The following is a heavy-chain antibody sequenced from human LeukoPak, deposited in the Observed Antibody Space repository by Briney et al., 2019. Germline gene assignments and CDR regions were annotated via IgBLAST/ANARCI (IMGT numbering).Heavy chain of an antibody. CDR1: GGSISSGDYY. V-gene: IGHV4-61*08. J-gene: IGHJ6*02. CDR3: ARDNWNYGSSMDV. CDR2: IYYSGST. Sequence: SETLSLTCTVSGGSISSGDYYWSWIRQHPGKGLEWIGYIYYSGSTNYNPSLKSRVTISVDTSTNQFSLKLSSVTAADTAVYYCARDNWNYGSSMDVWGQGTTVTVSS. D-gene: IGHD1-7*01.